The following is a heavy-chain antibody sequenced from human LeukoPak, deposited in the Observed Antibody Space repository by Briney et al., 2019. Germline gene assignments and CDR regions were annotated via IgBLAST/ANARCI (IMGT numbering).Heavy chain of an antibody. J-gene: IGHJ4*02. D-gene: IGHD6-19*01. CDR1: GDSVSSNSAA. CDR2: TYYRSKWYN. Sequence: SQTLSLTCAISGDSVSSNSAAWNWIRQSPSRGLEWLGRTYYRSKWYNDYAVSVKSRITINPDTSKNQLSLQLNSVTPEDTAVYYCARARGIAVAGTTFDYWGQGTLVTVSS. V-gene: IGHV6-1*01. CDR3: ARARGIAVAGTTFDY.